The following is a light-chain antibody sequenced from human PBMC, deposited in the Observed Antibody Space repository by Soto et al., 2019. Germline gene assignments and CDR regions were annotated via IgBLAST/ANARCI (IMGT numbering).Light chain of an antibody. CDR3: QQGDNVPFT. CDR1: QRISTI. CDR2: SAS. Sequence: DIEMTQSPSSLSAFPGDRVTITCHASQRISTILNWYLQKPGEAPKLLIYSASYTESGVPANFSGSGSGTDFTLSIVTLEPEDFGAYYCQQGDNVPFTFGGGTKVEI. V-gene: IGKV1-39*01. J-gene: IGKJ4*01.